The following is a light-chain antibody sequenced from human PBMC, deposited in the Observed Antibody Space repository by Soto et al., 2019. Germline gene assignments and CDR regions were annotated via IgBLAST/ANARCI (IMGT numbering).Light chain of an antibody. CDR1: QNVLYSSNNKNY. J-gene: IGKJ1*01. V-gene: IGKV4-1*01. CDR3: QQYYTTPRT. CDR2: WAS. Sequence: DIVMTQSPDSLAVSLGERATINCKSSQNVLYSSNNKNYLAWYQQKPGQPPKLLIYWASTRESGVPDRFSGSGSGTVFTLTISSLQAEDVAVYYCQQYYTTPRTFGQGTKVEIK.